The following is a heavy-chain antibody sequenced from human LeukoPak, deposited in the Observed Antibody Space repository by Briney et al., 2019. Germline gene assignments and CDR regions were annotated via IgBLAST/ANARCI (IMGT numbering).Heavy chain of an antibody. CDR3: ARGVHGYSYGYVPWELYSYMDV. V-gene: IGHV4-61*09. D-gene: IGHD5-18*01. Sequence: SETLSLTCTVSGGSINSGSYYWSWIRQPAGKGLEWMGHFYTSGHASYNPSLKSRVTISVDTSKNQFSLKMNSVTAADTAVYYCARGVHGYSYGYVPWELYSYMDVWGKGTTVSISS. CDR2: FYTSGHA. CDR1: GGSINSGSYY. J-gene: IGHJ6*03.